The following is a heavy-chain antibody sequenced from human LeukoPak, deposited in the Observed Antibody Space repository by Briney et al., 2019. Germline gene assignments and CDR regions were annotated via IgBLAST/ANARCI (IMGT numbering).Heavy chain of an antibody. J-gene: IGHJ4*02. CDR2: ISGSGGST. Sequence: AGGSLRLSCAASGFTFSSYAMSWVRQAPGKGLEWVSAISGSGGSTYYADSVKGRFTISRDNSENTLYLQMNSLRAEDTAVYYCAKDVQNRYSSSWYGLGDFDYWGQGTLVTISS. CDR1: GFTFSSYA. V-gene: IGHV3-23*01. D-gene: IGHD6-13*01. CDR3: AKDVQNRYSSSWYGLGDFDY.